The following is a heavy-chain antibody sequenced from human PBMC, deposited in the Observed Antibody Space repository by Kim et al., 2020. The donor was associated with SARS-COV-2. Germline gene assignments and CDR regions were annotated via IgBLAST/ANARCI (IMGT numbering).Heavy chain of an antibody. J-gene: IGHJ4*02. CDR3: AIVASKLRFLNFEY. D-gene: IGHD3-3*01. V-gene: IGHV3-23*01. Sequence: YADSVKGRFTISRDNSRNTLYLQLNILRAEDTAVYYCAIVASKLRFLNFEYWGQGTLVTVSP.